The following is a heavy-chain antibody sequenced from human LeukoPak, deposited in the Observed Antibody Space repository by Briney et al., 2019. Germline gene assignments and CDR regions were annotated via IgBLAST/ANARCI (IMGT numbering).Heavy chain of an antibody. V-gene: IGHV3-23*01. CDR3: ARSTAGLDY. CDR2: IGGNDGTT. Sequence: GGCLRLSCVASGFTFSTHAMSWVRLAPGKGLEWVSAIGGNDGTTYYADSVKGRFTISRDNSKDTLYLQMSSLRAEDTAVYYCARSTAGLDYWGQGTLVTVSS. D-gene: IGHD1-1*01. CDR1: GFTFSTHA. J-gene: IGHJ4*02.